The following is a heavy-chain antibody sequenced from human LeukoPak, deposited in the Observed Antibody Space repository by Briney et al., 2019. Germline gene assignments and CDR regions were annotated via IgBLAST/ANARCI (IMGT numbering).Heavy chain of an antibody. CDR1: GFTFTTYW. CDR2: IKQDGSEK. Sequence: GGSLRPFCAVPGFTFTTYWMSWVRQAPGKALEWVANIKQDGSEKDYVDSVKGRFTISRDNARTSLYLQMNSLRVEDTAVYYCARSYYDSSGYYRYWGQGTLVTVSS. J-gene: IGHJ4*02. D-gene: IGHD3-22*01. CDR3: ARSYYDSSGYYRY. V-gene: IGHV3-7*01.